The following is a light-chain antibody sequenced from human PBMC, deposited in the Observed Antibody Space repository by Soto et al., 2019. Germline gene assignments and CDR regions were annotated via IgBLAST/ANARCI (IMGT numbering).Light chain of an antibody. CDR2: SAS. Sequence: EIVLTQSPGTLSLSPVERATLSCRASQSVSSSYLAWYQQKPGQAPRFLIYSASSRATGIPARFSGSGSGTEFTLTISSLQSEDFAVYYCQQYNNWPRWTFGQGTKVDIK. CDR3: QQYNNWPRWT. J-gene: IGKJ1*01. CDR1: QSVSSS. V-gene: IGKV3D-15*01.